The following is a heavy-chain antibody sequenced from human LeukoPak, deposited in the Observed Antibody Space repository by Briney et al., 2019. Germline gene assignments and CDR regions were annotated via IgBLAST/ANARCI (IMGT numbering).Heavy chain of an antibody. J-gene: IGHJ4*02. CDR3: ARVSSLAVAGFFDY. CDR1: GFTFSSYW. CDR2: IKQDGSEK. Sequence: QPGGSLRISCSGSGFTFSSYWMKWGRQAPGKGLEGVANIKQDGSEKDYVDSVKGRFTISRDNAKNSLYLQMNSLRAEDTAVYYCARVSSLAVAGFFDYWGQGILVTVSS. D-gene: IGHD6-19*01. V-gene: IGHV3-7*01.